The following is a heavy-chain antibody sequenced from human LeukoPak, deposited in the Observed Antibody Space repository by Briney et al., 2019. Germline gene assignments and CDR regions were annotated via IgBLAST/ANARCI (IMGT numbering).Heavy chain of an antibody. CDR3: AKDFGAYCGGDCYIDY. CDR1: GFTFSSYA. Sequence: PGGSLRLSCAASGFTFSSYAMSWVRQAPGKGLEWVSAISGSGGSTYYADSVKGRFTISRDNSKNTLYLQMNSLRAEDTAVYYCAKDFGAYCGGDCYIDYWGQGTLVTVSS. V-gene: IGHV3-23*01. J-gene: IGHJ4*02. D-gene: IGHD2-21*02. CDR2: ISGSGGST.